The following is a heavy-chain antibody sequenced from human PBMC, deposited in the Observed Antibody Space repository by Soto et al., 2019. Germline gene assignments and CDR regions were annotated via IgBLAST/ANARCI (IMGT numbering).Heavy chain of an antibody. CDR2: IYYSGST. D-gene: IGHD2-15*01. J-gene: IGHJ5*02. V-gene: IGHV4-31*03. CDR1: GGSISSGGYY. CDR3: ARDRCSGGSCYHNWFDP. Sequence: QVQLQESGPGLVKPSQTLSLTCTVSGGSISSGGYYWSWIRQHPGKGLEWIGYIYYSGSTYYNPSLKSRVTISVDTSKNQFSLKLSSVTAADPAVYYCARDRCSGGSCYHNWFDPWGQGTLVTVSS.